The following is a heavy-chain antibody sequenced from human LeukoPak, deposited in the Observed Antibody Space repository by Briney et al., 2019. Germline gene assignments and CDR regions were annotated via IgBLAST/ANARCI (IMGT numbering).Heavy chain of an antibody. Sequence: PGGSLRLSCAASGLTVSSSYMSWVRQAPGKGLEWFSIIYNDGSTYYADSMKGRFTISRDNSKNTLYLQVNSLRAEDTAMYYCARNILFAFDIWGQGTMVTVSS. J-gene: IGHJ3*02. CDR2: IYNDGST. CDR3: ARNILFAFDI. V-gene: IGHV3-53*01. CDR1: GLTVSSSY.